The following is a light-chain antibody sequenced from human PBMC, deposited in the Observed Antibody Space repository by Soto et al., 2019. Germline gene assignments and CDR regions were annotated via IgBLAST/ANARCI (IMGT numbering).Light chain of an antibody. J-gene: IGKJ1*01. CDR2: GAS. V-gene: IGKV3-15*01. CDR1: QSISDT. CDR3: QQYDNWPWT. Sequence: EIVMTQSPATLSVSPGGRATLSCRASQSISDTLAWYQQKPGQAPRLLIYGASRRATGFPARFSGSGSGTDFTLTIGSLQSEDFAVYYWQQYDNWPWTFGQGTKVEI.